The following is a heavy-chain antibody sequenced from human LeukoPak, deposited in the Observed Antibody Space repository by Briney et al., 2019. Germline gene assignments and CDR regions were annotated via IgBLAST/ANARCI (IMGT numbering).Heavy chain of an antibody. Sequence: GGSLRLSCAASGFTFSRYAMYWARQAPGKGLEWVSLISYDGSNQYYADSVKGRFTISRDNSKNTLYLRMNSLRAEDTAVYYCASQEDIVVVPAAKYPDYYFDYWGQGTLVTVSS. V-gene: IGHV3-30-3*01. J-gene: IGHJ4*02. CDR3: ASQEDIVVVPAAKYPDYYFDY. D-gene: IGHD2-2*01. CDR1: GFTFSRYA. CDR2: ISYDGSNQ.